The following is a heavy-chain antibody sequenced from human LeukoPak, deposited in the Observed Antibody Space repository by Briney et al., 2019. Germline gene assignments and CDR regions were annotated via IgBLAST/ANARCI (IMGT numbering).Heavy chain of an antibody. Sequence: ASVKVPCKASGYSFTGHNIHWVRQAPGQGLEWIGRINPHSGGTRFAQKFQDRITMTIDKSDNTVYMELNSVTSGDTAVYLCARSGNLIAASVTKDYYYYMDVWGKGITVTVSS. J-gene: IGHJ6*03. V-gene: IGHV1-2*06. CDR2: INPHSGGT. D-gene: IGHD6-13*01. CDR1: GYSFTGHN. CDR3: ARSGNLIAASVTKDYYYYMDV.